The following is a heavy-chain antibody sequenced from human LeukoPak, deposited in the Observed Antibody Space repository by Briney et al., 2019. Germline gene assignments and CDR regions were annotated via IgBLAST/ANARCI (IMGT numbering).Heavy chain of an antibody. D-gene: IGHD6-19*01. CDR3: ARGSGWPIYYYYYMDV. CDR1: GGTFSSYA. J-gene: IGHJ6*03. V-gene: IGHV1-69*13. Sequence: SVKVSCKASGGTFSSYAISRVRQAPGQGLEWMGGIIPIFGTANYAQKFQGRVTITADESTSTAYMELSSVRSEDTAVYYCARGSGWPIYYYYYMDVWGKGTTVTISS. CDR2: IIPIFGTA.